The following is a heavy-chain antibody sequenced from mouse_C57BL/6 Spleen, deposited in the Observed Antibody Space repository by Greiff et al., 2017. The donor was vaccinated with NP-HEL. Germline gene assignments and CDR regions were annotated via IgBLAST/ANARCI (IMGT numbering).Heavy chain of an antibody. CDR1: GYTFTDYY. Sequence: QVQLQQSGAEMVRPGASVKLSCKASGYTFTDYYINWVKQRPGQGLEWIARIYPGSGNTYYNEKFKGKATLTAEKSSSTAYMQLSSLTSEDSAVYFCARSVVITTVGGGFAYWGQGTLVTVSA. D-gene: IGHD1-1*01. J-gene: IGHJ3*01. CDR3: ARSVVITTVGGGFAY. CDR2: IYPGSGNT. V-gene: IGHV1-76*01.